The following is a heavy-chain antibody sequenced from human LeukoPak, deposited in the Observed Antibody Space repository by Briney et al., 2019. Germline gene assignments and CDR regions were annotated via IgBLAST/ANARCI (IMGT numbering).Heavy chain of an antibody. Sequence: SVKVSCKASGGTFSSYAISWVRQAPGQGREWMGGIIPIFGTANYAQKFQGRVTITADESTSTAYMELSSLRSEDTAVYYCARDIGDIVAYYAFYGMDVWGQGTTVTVSS. J-gene: IGHJ6*02. CDR3: ARDIGDIVAYYAFYGMDV. V-gene: IGHV1-69*13. D-gene: IGHD5-12*01. CDR1: GGTFSSYA. CDR2: IIPIFGTA.